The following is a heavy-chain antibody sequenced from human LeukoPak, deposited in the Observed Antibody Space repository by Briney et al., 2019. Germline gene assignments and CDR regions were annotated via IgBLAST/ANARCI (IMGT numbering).Heavy chain of an antibody. Sequence: SQTLSLTCTVSGASINSGSYYWTWIRQPAGKGLEWIGRIYASGNTDYSPSLKSRLTISLDTSKNQFSLKLSSVTAADTAVYYCAREEGHYYYYYMDVWGKGTTVTVSS. CDR2: IYASGNT. CDR1: GASINSGSYY. J-gene: IGHJ6*03. V-gene: IGHV4-61*02. CDR3: AREEGHYYYYYMDV.